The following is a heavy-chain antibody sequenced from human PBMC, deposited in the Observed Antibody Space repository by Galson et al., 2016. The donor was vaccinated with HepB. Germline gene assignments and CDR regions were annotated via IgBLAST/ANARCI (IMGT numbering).Heavy chain of an antibody. CDR1: GFTFTRYW. V-gene: IGHV3-7*03. Sequence: SLRLSCAASGFTFTRYWMNWVRQAPGKGLEWVAYIKVDGSVKKYVDSVKGRFTISRDNAKNSLYLQMSSLRAEDTAVYYCARAFSPGSFDIWGQGTMVTVSS. D-gene: IGHD1-14*01. J-gene: IGHJ3*02. CDR3: ARAFSPGSFDI. CDR2: IKVDGSVK.